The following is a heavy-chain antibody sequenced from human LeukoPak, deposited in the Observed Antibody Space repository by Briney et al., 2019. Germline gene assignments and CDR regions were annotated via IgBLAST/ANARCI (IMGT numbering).Heavy chain of an antibody. CDR1: GGSVSSGTYY. Sequence: SETLSLTCTVSGGSVSSGTYYWTWIRQSPGKGLEWIGYIYYTGSTEYNPSLKSRVSISVDPFKNQFSLELSAVSAADTAMYYCAGAPNTAYIDFWGQGTQATVSS. J-gene: IGHJ4*02. CDR2: IYYTGST. V-gene: IGHV4-61*01. D-gene: IGHD2-2*02. CDR3: AGAPNTAYIDF.